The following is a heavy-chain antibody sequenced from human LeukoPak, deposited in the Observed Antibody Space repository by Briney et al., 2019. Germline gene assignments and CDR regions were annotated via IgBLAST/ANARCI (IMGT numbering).Heavy chain of an antibody. J-gene: IGHJ4*02. V-gene: IGHV4-59*08. D-gene: IGHD6-19*01. Sequence: SETLSLTCTVSGGSMSPHHWGWIRQPPGKGLEWTGYIYYSGSTNYNPSLNSRVTISVDTSKDQFSLRLSSVTAADTAIYYCARAVSGRFDYWGQGTLVTVSS. CDR2: IYYSGST. CDR3: ARAVSGRFDY. CDR1: GGSMSPHH.